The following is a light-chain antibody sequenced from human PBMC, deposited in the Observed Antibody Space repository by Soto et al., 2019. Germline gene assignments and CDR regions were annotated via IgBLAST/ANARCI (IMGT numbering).Light chain of an antibody. J-gene: IGKJ1*01. CDR1: QDINNW. CDR2: DAS. V-gene: IGKV1-5*01. Sequence: DIQMTQSPCTLSASVGDRVTITCRASQDINNWLAWYQQKPGNAPKFLIYDASTLESVVPSRFSGGGSGTEFTLTISSLQPDDSATYYCQQYYSRRTFGQGTKVDI. CDR3: QQYYSRRT.